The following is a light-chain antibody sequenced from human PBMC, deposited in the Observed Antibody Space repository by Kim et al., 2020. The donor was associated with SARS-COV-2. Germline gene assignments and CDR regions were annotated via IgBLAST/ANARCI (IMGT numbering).Light chain of an antibody. Sequence: GQSGTLSCPGTSSDVGGYNYVSWYQQHPGKVPKLIIYEVNDRPSGVPDRFSGSKSGNTASLTISGLQADDEADYYCSSYTDTNNLIFGGGTRLTVL. J-gene: IGLJ2*01. CDR3: SSYTDTNNLI. V-gene: IGLV2-8*01. CDR1: SSDVGGYNY. CDR2: EVN.